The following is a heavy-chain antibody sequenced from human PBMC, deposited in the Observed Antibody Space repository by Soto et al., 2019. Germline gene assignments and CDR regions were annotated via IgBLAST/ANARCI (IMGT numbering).Heavy chain of an antibody. CDR1: GGSISRYY. J-gene: IGHJ4*02. CDR2: IYYSGST. CDR3: ARRYGGNFDY. Sequence: ETLSLTCTVSGGSISRYYWSGIRQPPGKGLEWIGYIYYSGSTNYNPSLKSRVTISVDTSKNQFSLKLSSVTAADTAVYYCARRYGGNFDYWGQGTLVTVSS. D-gene: IGHD1-26*01. V-gene: IGHV4-59*01.